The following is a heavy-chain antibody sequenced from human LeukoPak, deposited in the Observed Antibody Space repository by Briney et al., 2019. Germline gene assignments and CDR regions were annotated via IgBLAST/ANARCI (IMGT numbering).Heavy chain of an antibody. CDR1: GGSISRYD. CDR2: IYYSGST. J-gene: IGHJ5*02. CDR3: GSTNYNPSLKSRVTISVDTSKNQFSLKLSSLTAADTAVYYCARGPGVDFWSSFPNGFDP. Sequence: SETLSLTCTGSGGSISRYDWSWIRQPPGKGLEWIGYIYYSGSTNYNPCLKKRVTISVETYKNQFSLKVKSGAAAGAGVYYSGSTNYNPSLKSRVTISVDTSKNQFSLKLSSLTAADTAVYYCARGPGVDFWSSFPNGFDPWGQGTLVTVSS. D-gene: IGHD3-10*01. V-gene: IGHV4-59*01.